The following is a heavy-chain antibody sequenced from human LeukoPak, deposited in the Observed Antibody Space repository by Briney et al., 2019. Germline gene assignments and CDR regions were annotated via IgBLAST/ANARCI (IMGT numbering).Heavy chain of an antibody. J-gene: IGHJ4*02. CDR2: ISGGXGST. CDR1: AFGTYA. CDR3: AKGLWFGELTPCGH. D-gene: IGHD3-10*01. Sequence: GGSLRLSCAXSAFGTYAXXXXXXAPGKGLXXXXXISGGXGSTYYADSXKGXFTXXRDNSKNTLYLQMNSLRAEDTAVYYCAKGLWFGELTPCGHWGQGTLVTVSS. V-gene: IGHV3-23*01.